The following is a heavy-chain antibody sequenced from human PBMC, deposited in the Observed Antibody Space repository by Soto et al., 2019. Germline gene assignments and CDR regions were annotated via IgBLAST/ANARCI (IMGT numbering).Heavy chain of an antibody. CDR1: GGSFSDYA. V-gene: IGHV1-69*01. CDR3: ARDPQKYYDLGVDV. D-gene: IGHD3-3*01. CDR2: IIPMLGTP. Sequence: QVQLVQSGAELKKPGSSVRVSCKVSGGSFSDYAISWVRQAPGQGLEWVGGIIPMLGTPNYAPELQGRVTITADASTSTVHMELSSLRSEDTAVYYCARDPQKYYDLGVDVWGQGTTVIVSS. J-gene: IGHJ6*02.